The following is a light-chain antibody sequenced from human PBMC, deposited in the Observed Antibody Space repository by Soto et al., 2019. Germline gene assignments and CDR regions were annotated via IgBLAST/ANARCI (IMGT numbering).Light chain of an antibody. CDR3: CSYVGSSISLYD. V-gene: IGLV2-23*01. Sequence: QSALTQPASVSGSPGQSITISCTGTSSDVGSYNFVSWYQQHPGKAPKLMIYEGSKRPSGVSNRFSGSKSGNTASLTISALQAEDEADYYCCSYVGSSISLYDFGTCTKGTVL. J-gene: IGLJ1*01. CDR1: SSDVGSYNF. CDR2: EGS.